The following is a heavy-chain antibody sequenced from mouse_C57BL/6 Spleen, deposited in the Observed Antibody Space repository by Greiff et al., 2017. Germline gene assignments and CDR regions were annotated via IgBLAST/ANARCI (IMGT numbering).Heavy chain of an antibody. CDR3: AVGWLLQYSFDY. CDR2: INPRSGYT. J-gene: IGHJ2*01. V-gene: IGHV1-4*01. D-gene: IGHD2-3*01. Sequence: VQLVESGAELVRPGASVKLSCTASGYTFNSYTMHWVKQRPGQGLEWIGNINPRSGYTKYPPKFKGKATITADKSSSTAYMQLSSLTSEDSAVYYCAVGWLLQYSFDYWGQGTTLTVSS. CDR1: GYTFNSYT.